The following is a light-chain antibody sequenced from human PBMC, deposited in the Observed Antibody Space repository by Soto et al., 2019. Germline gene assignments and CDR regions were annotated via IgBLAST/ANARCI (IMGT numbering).Light chain of an antibody. Sequence: QSVLTQPPSVSGSPGQSVAISCTGTSSDVGSYNRVSWYQQPPGTAPKLMIYDVSSRPSEVPDRFSGSKSGNTASLTISGLQAEDDADYYCSSFTTSSTYVFGTGTKLTVL. J-gene: IGLJ1*01. CDR1: SSDVGSYNR. CDR2: DVS. CDR3: SSFTTSSTYV. V-gene: IGLV2-18*02.